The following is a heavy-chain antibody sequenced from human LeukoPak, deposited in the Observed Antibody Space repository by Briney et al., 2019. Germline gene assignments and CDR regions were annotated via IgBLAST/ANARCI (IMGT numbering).Heavy chain of an antibody. D-gene: IGHD3-10*01. J-gene: IGHJ4*02. CDR2: IGSGGSS. CDR1: GFSFSNSA. CDR3: VKGVTMVRGSREFDY. Sequence: GGSLRLSCTASGFSFSNSAMTWVRQAPGKGLEWVSSIGSGGSSYYAGSVKGRFTISRDNSKNTVYLQMNNLRAEDTAIFYCVKGVTMVRGSREFDYWGQGTLVTVSS. V-gene: IGHV3-23*01.